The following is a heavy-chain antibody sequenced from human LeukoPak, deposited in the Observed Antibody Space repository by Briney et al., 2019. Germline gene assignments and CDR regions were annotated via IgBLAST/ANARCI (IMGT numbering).Heavy chain of an antibody. CDR1: GFTFSSYS. CDR2: ISSSSSTI. V-gene: IGHV3-48*01. D-gene: IGHD6-19*01. CDR3: AKDRQWLGVFDY. Sequence: GGSLRLSCAASGFTFSSYSMNWVRQAPGKGLEWVSYISSSSSTIYYADSVKGRFTISRDNSKNTLYLQMNSLRAEDTAVYYCAKDRQWLGVFDYWGQGTLVTVSS. J-gene: IGHJ4*02.